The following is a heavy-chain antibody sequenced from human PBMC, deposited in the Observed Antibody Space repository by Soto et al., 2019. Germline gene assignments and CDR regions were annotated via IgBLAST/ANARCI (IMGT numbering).Heavy chain of an antibody. V-gene: IGHV5-10-1*01. Sequence: PGEPLKISCKGSGYSFTSYWISWVRQMPGKGLEWMGRIDPSDSYTNYSPSFQGHVTISADKSISTAYLQWSSLKASDTAMYYCARLAEDYYDSSGYPLRGFDYWGQGTLVTVSS. D-gene: IGHD3-22*01. J-gene: IGHJ4*02. CDR3: ARLAEDYYDSSGYPLRGFDY. CDR2: IDPSDSYT. CDR1: GYSFTSYW.